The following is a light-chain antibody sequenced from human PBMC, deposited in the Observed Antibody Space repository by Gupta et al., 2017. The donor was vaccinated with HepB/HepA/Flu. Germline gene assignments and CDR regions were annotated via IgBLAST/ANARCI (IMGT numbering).Light chain of an antibody. J-gene: IGLJ2*01. CDR1: SSDVGGYNY. CDR3: SSYTSSSTRV. Sequence: QSALTQPASVSGSPGQSITISCTGTSSDVGGYNYVSWYQQHPAKAPKLMIYDVSNRPSGVSNRFSGSKAGNTASLTXSXLQAEDXADYYCSSYTSSSTRVFGGGTKLTVL. V-gene: IGLV2-14*03. CDR2: DVS.